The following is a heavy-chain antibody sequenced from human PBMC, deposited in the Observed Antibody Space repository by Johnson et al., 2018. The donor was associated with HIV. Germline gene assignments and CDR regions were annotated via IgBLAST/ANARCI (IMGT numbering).Heavy chain of an antibody. CDR1: GFTFSEYY. CDR3: ARSYSRWDDVFDI. J-gene: IGHJ3*02. Sequence: QVQLVESGGGLVKPGGSLRVSCVASGFTFSEYYMSWIRQAPGKGLEWVSGISGSGVSTYYADSVKGRFTISRDNAKNSLYLQVNSLRAEDTAVYYCARSYSRWDDVFDIWGQGTMVTVSS. V-gene: IGHV3-11*04. D-gene: IGHD1-26*01. CDR2: ISGSGVST.